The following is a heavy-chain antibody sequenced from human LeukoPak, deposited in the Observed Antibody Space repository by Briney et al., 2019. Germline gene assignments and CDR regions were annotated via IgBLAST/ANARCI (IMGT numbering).Heavy chain of an antibody. CDR1: GGSISSYY. CDR2: IYYSGST. V-gene: IGHV4-59*01. CDR3: ARMYYYDSSGYPLFDY. D-gene: IGHD3-22*01. Sequence: SETLSLTCTVSGGSISSYYWSWIRQPPGKGLEWIGSIYYSGSTNYNPSLKSRVTISVDTSNNQFSLKLSSVTAADTAVYYCARMYYYDSSGYPLFDYWGQGTLVTVSS. J-gene: IGHJ4*02.